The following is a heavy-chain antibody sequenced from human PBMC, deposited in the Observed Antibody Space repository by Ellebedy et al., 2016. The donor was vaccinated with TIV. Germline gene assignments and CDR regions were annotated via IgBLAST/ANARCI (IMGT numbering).Heavy chain of an antibody. V-gene: IGHV4-4*07. D-gene: IGHD2-15*01. CDR2: IYTSGST. Sequence: SETLSLXXTVSGGSISSYYWSWIRQPPGKGLEWIGRIYTSGSTNYNPSLKSRVTMSVDTSKNQFSLKLSSVTAADTAVYYCARYSLRAYYYYMDVWGKGTTVTVSS. CDR1: GGSISSYY. CDR3: ARYSLRAYYYYMDV. J-gene: IGHJ6*03.